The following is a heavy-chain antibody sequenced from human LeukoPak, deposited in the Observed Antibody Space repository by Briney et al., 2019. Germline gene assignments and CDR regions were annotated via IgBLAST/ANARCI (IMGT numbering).Heavy chain of an antibody. J-gene: IGHJ4*02. V-gene: IGHV1-8*02. Sequence: EASVTVCFKAAAYTFTTYYMHWVRQAPGQGLEWMGWMNPNSGNTGYAKKFQGRGNMTRNTSISTAYMELSSQRTEDTAVYHCARTHNWGQGTLVTVSS. CDR1: AYTFTTYY. CDR2: MNPNSGNT. CDR3: ARTHN.